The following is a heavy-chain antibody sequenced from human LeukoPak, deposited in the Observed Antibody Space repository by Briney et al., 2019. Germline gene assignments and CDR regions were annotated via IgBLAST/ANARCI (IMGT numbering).Heavy chain of an antibody. V-gene: IGHV4-59*01. D-gene: IGHD5-18*01. CDR2: ISYSGGT. J-gene: IGHJ4*02. CDR1: GDSISRYY. Sequence: SETLSLTCTVSGDSISRYYWSWIRQPPGKGLEWIGYISYSGGTSYNPSLKSRVTISVDTSKNQFSLKLSSVTAADTAVYYCASSPGYSYAQFDYWGQGTLVTVSS. CDR3: ASSPGYSYAQFDY.